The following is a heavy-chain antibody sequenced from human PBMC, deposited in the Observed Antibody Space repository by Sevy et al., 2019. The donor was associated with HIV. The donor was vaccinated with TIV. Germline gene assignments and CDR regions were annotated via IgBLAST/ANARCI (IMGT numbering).Heavy chain of an antibody. CDR1: GFTFNKYW. D-gene: IGHD3-3*01. CDR3: AREVGGFNWRPYYFDS. Sequence: GGSLRLSCAASGFTFNKYWMSWVRQTPEKGLEWVATIKQDESETYYVDSVKGRFVISRDNGKNSVSLQMNGLRVEDMALYYCAREVGGFNWRPYYFDSWGQGTLVTVSS. J-gene: IGHJ4*02. CDR2: IKQDESET. V-gene: IGHV3-7*01.